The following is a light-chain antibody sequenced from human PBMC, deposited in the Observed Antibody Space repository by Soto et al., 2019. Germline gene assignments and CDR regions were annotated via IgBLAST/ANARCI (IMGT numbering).Light chain of an antibody. CDR2: DAS. CDR3: QQRSNWPIT. V-gene: IGKV3-11*01. J-gene: IGKJ5*01. Sequence: EIVLTPSPATRSLSPGESASLSFRATRSVRSYLAWYQQKPGQAPRLLIYDASSRPTDIPARFSGSGAGTDGTLTSSSLEPEDFALYDCQQRSNWPITFGQGTRLEIK. CDR1: RSVRSY.